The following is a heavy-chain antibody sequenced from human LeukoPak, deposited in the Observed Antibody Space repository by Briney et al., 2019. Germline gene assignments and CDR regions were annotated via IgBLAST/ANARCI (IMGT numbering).Heavy chain of an antibody. Sequence: SETLSLTCTISGGSVSDYYWRWIRQSPGKGLEWIRYIQRTGSTSYGTSLRSRVTISADTSQNQFSLKLSSVTAADTAVYYCASRKLGNDYWGQGTLVTVSS. D-gene: IGHD7-27*01. J-gene: IGHJ4*02. CDR2: IQRTGST. CDR3: ASRKLGNDY. V-gene: IGHV4-59*02. CDR1: GGSVSDYY.